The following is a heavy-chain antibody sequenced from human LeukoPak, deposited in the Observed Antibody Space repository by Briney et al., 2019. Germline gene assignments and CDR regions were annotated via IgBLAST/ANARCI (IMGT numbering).Heavy chain of an antibody. J-gene: IGHJ4*02. D-gene: IGHD5-12*01. CDR2: IYYSGST. V-gene: IGHV4-39*01. Sequence: SETLSLTCTVSGGSISSSSYYWGWIRQPPGKGLEWIGSIYYSGSTYYNPSLKSRVTISVDTSKNQFSLKLSSVTAADTAVYYCARHRPIVATIELQGYCFDYWGQGTLVTVSS. CDR3: ARHRPIVATIELQGYCFDY. CDR1: GGSISSSSYY.